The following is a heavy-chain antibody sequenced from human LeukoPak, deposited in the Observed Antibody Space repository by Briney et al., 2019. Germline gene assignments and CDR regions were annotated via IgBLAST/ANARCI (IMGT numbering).Heavy chain of an antibody. CDR2: INHSGST. V-gene: IGHV4-39*07. J-gene: IGHJ6*03. D-gene: IGHD3-10*01. Sequence: PSETLSLTCTVSGGSISSSSYYWGWIRQPPGKGLEWIGEINHSGSTNYNPSLKSRVTISVDTSKNQFSLKLSSVTAADTAVYYCARGKRPPIGAYFMDVWGKGTTVTVSS. CDR1: GGSISSSSYY. CDR3: ARGKRPPIGAYFMDV.